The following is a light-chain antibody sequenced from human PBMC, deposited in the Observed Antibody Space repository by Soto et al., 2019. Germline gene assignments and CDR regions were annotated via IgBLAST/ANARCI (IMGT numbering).Light chain of an antibody. CDR3: QQYFEWPPMT. CDR1: ETVATN. Sequence: PGERATLSCCASETVATNLAWYQQKPGQAPRLLISGASTRAAGISDRFRGSGSGTEFTLTISSLRSEDSAIYYCQQYFEWPPMTIGQGTKVDIK. CDR2: GAS. J-gene: IGKJ1*01. V-gene: IGKV3-15*01.